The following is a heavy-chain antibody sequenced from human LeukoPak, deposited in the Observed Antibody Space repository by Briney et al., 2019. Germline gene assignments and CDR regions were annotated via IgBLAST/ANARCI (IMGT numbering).Heavy chain of an antibody. CDR2: IYYSGST. CDR1: GGSISSYY. D-gene: IGHD2-15*01. J-gene: IGHJ3*02. CDR3: ARDRDCSGGSCYNNDAFDI. Sequence: PSETLSLTCTVSGGSISSYYWSWIRQPPGKGLEWIEYIYYSGSTNYNPSLKSRVTISVDTSKNQFSLKLSSVTAADTAVYYCARDRDCSGGSCYNNDAFDIWGQGTMVTVSS. V-gene: IGHV4-59*01.